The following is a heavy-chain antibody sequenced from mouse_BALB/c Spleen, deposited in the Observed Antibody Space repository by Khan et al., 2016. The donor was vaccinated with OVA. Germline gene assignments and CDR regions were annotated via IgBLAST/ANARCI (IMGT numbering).Heavy chain of an antibody. CDR3: VRDGAYHRNDGWFAY. V-gene: IGHV1-4*01. CDR2: INPRNGYT. J-gene: IGHJ3*01. Sequence: QVQLKESGAELARPGASVKMSCKASGYTFTSYTIHWIKKRPGQGLEWIGYINPRNGYTNYNQKFKDKATLTTDKSSTTAYLQLSSLTSDDSAVYNCVRDGAYHRNDGWFAYWGQGTLVTVSA. D-gene: IGHD2-14*01. CDR1: GYTFTSYT.